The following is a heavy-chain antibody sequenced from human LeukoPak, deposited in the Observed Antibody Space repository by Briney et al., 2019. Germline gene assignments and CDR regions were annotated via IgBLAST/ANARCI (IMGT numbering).Heavy chain of an antibody. Sequence: EASVKVSCEASGYTFSDYYLIWVRQAPGQGLEWMGWISAYNGNTNYAQKLQGRVTMTTDTSTSTAYMELRSLRSDDTAVYYCARDPPDTAMVYYYYGMDVWGQGTTVTVSS. J-gene: IGHJ6*02. CDR1: GYTFSDYY. D-gene: IGHD5-18*01. CDR3: ARDPPDTAMVYYYYGMDV. CDR2: ISAYNGNT. V-gene: IGHV1-18*04.